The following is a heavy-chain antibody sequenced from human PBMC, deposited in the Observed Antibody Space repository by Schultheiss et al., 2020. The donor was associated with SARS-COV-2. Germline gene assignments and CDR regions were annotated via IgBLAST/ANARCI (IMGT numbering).Heavy chain of an antibody. Sequence: ASVKVSCKASGYTFTSYYMHWVRQAPGQGLEWMGIINPSGGSTSYAQKFQGRVTMTRDTSTSTVYMELSSLRSEDTAVYYCARDSLSYYDSSGYVDYWGQGTLVTVSS. CDR3: ARDSLSYYDSSGYVDY. CDR1: GYTFTSYY. J-gene: IGHJ4*02. CDR2: INPSGGST. V-gene: IGHV1-46*01. D-gene: IGHD3-22*01.